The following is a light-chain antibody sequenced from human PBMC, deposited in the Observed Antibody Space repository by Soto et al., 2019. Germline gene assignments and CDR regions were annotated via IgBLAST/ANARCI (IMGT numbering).Light chain of an antibody. CDR1: RDVGSD. CDR3: LQDYGDSWT. J-gene: IGKJ1*01. V-gene: IGKV1-6*01. Sequence: QMTQSPSSLSASVGEKIIITCRASRDVGSDVSWYQQKPGQAPKLLIYAASNLYTGVPSRFSGSRSGTEFTLTISSLQPVDFASYYCLQDYGDSWTFGQGTKVDIK. CDR2: AAS.